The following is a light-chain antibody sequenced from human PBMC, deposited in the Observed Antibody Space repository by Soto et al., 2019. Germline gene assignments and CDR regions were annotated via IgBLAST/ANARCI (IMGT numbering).Light chain of an antibody. CDR3: QPTYSTPGT. CDR1: QYIGRY. Sequence: DIQMTQSPSSLCASVGDRVTITCRAGQYIGRYLNWYQQKPGKDPKLLIYAASSLHSGVKSRFSSSGSGKDFNLNISSLQPEDFATFYCQPTYSTPGTVGQGTQVDIK. CDR2: AAS. V-gene: IGKV1-39*01. J-gene: IGKJ1*01.